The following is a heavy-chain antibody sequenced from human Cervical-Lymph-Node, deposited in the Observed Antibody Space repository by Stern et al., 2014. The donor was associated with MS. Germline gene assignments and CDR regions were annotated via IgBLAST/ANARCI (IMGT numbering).Heavy chain of an antibody. CDR3: ARDSGYPDY. CDR1: GDSIVTSSHY. J-gene: IGHJ4*02. V-gene: IGHV4-31*03. Sequence: QVQLQESGPGLVKPSQSLSLTCTVSGDSIVTSSHYWSWIRQHPGKGLEWIGYIYHTGSTNYNPSLKSRVTLSIDTSKNQFSLNLSSVTGADTAVYYCARDSGYPDYWGQGTLVTVSS. D-gene: IGHD3-22*01. CDR2: IYHTGST.